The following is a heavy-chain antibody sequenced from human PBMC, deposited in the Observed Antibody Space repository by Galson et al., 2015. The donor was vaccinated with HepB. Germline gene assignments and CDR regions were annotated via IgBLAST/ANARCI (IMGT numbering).Heavy chain of an antibody. V-gene: IGHV3-23*01. D-gene: IGHD2-15*01. Sequence: SLRLSCAASGFTFSSYAMSWVRQAPGKGLEWVSAISGSGGSTYYADSVKGRFTISRDNSKNTLYLQMNSLRAEDTAVYYCANICSGGSCYVYYYYGMDVWGQGTTVTVSS. CDR2: ISGSGGST. CDR3: ANICSGGSCYVYYYYGMDV. CDR1: GFTFSSYA. J-gene: IGHJ6*02.